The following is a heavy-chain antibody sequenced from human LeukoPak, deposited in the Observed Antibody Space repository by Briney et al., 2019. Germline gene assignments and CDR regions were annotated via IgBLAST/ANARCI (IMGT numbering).Heavy chain of an antibody. CDR3: ARVRPGYYFDY. J-gene: IGHJ4*02. CDR1: GITFSSYS. Sequence: GGSLRLSCAASGITFSSYSMAWVRQAPGKGLXXVSFITGSSGTIYYADSVRGRFTISRDNAKNSLFLQMNSLRDEDTALYYCARVRPGYYFDYWGQGTLVTVSS. D-gene: IGHD3-16*01. CDR2: ITGSSGTI. V-gene: IGHV3-48*02.